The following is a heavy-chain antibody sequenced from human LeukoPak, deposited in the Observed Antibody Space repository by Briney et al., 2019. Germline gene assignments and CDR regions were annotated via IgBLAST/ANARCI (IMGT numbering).Heavy chain of an antibody. V-gene: IGHV4-61*02. J-gene: IGHJ6*02. CDR1: GGSISSGSYY. CDR3: ARHSSSWYSADYYYGMDV. D-gene: IGHD6-13*01. Sequence: SQTLSLTCTVSGGSISSGSYYWSWIRQPAGKGLEWIGRIYTSGSTNYNPSLKSRVTISVDTSKNQFSLKLSSVTAADTAVYYCARHSSSWYSADYYYGMDVWGQGTTVTVSS. CDR2: IYTSGST.